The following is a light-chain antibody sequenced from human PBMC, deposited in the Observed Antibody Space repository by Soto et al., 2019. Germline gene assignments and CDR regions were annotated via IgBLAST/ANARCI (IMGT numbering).Light chain of an antibody. V-gene: IGKV3-11*01. CDR2: DAS. CDR1: QSVSSY. CDR3: QQRSNWIT. J-gene: IGKJ5*01. Sequence: EIVLTQSPATLSLSPGERATLSCRASQSVSSYLAWYRQKPGQAPRLLIYDASNRATGIPARFSGSGSGTDFTLTISSLEPEDFALYYCQQRSNWITFGQGTRLEIK.